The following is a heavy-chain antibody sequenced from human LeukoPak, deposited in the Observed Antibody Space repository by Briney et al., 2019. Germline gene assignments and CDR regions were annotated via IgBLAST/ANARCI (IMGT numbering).Heavy chain of an antibody. V-gene: IGHV3-21*01. D-gene: IGHD6-13*01. Sequence: GGSLRLSCAASGFTFSSYSMNWVRQAPGKGLEWVSSISSSSSYIYYADSVKGRFTISRDNAKNSLYLQMNSLRAEDTAVYYCARDLTAAAHPVDYWGQGTLVTVSS. CDR1: GFTFSSYS. CDR2: ISSSSSYI. J-gene: IGHJ4*02. CDR3: ARDLTAAAHPVDY.